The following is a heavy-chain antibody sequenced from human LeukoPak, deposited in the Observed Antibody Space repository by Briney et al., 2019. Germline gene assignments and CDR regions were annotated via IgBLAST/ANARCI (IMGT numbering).Heavy chain of an antibody. J-gene: IGHJ4*02. CDR1: GYTFTSYY. D-gene: IGHD3-22*01. CDR2: INPSGGST. V-gene: IGHV1-46*01. Sequence: GASVKVSCKASGYTFTSYYMHWVRQAPGQGLEWMGIINPSGGSTSYAQKFQGRVTITADESTSTAYMELSSLRSEDTAVYYCARGNSSGYYHFDYWGQGTLVTVSS. CDR3: ARGNSSGYYHFDY.